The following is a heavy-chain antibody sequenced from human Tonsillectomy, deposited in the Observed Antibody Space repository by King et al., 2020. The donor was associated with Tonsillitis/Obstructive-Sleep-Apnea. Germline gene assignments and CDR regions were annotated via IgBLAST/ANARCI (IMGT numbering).Heavy chain of an antibody. Sequence: QLVQSGAEVKKPGASVKVSCKASGYTFTSYDLHWVRQAPGPGLEWMGIINPSGCSTSYAKKVQGRVTMTRDPSTSTVYMELSSLRSEDTAVYYCARWETVTSAFDIWGQGTMVTVSS. CDR1: GYTFTSYD. CDR2: INPSGCST. CDR3: ARWETVTSAFDI. J-gene: IGHJ3*02. V-gene: IGHV1-46*01. D-gene: IGHD4-17*01.